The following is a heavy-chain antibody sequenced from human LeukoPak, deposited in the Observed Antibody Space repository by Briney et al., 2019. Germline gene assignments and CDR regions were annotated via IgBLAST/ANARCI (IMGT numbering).Heavy chain of an antibody. Sequence: GESLKISCKGSGHSFTSFWISWVRQMPGKGLEWMGKIDPSDSDTNYSPSFQGHVTISVDKSISTAYLQWISLKASNIAMYYCARHFVGATPDFDYWGQGTLVTVSS. V-gene: IGHV5-10-1*01. CDR2: IDPSDSDT. D-gene: IGHD1-26*01. CDR1: GHSFTSFW. J-gene: IGHJ4*02. CDR3: ARHFVGATPDFDY.